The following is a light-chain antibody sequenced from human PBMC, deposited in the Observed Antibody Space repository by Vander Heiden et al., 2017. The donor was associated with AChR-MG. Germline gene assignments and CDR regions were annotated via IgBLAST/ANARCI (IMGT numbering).Light chain of an antibody. CDR3: QQENNWPQT. CDR2: GAS. V-gene: IGKV3-15*01. CDR1: QSVSSN. J-gene: IGKJ1*01. Sequence: EIVMTQSPATLSVSPGERVTLSCRAGQSVSSNVAWYQQKPGQAPRLLISGASTRATTIPVRFSGSGSGTEFTLTIGSLQSEDCGVYYCQQENNWPQTFGQRTKVEVK.